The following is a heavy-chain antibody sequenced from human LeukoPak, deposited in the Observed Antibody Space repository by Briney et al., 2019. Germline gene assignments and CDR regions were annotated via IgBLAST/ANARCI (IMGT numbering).Heavy chain of an antibody. D-gene: IGHD3-3*01. Sequence: GGSLRLSCAASGFTFSGYWMHWVRQAPGKGLEWVANIKQDGTVKYYVDSVKGRFTISRDNAKNTLYLQMNSLRAEDTAVYYCASSGPLYGFDYWGQGTLVTVSS. CDR3: ASSGPLYGFDY. CDR2: IKQDGTVK. J-gene: IGHJ4*02. CDR1: GFTFSGYW. V-gene: IGHV3-7*01.